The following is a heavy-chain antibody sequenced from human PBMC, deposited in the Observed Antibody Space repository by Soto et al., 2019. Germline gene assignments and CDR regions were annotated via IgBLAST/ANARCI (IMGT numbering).Heavy chain of an antibody. V-gene: IGHV1-69*08. D-gene: IGHD6-13*01. CDR2: IIPILGIA. CDR1: GGTFSSYT. CDR3: ARDHIAAAGLDY. Sequence: QVQLVQSGAEVKKPGSSVKVSCKASGGTFSSYTISWVRQAPGQGLEWMGRIIPILGIANYAQKFQGRVTITADKSTRTAYMELSSLRSEDTAVYYCARDHIAAAGLDYWGQGTLVTVSS. J-gene: IGHJ4*02.